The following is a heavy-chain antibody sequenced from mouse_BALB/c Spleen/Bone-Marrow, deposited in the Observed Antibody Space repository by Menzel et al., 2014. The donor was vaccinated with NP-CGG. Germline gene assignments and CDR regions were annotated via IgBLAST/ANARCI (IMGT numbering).Heavy chain of an antibody. J-gene: IGHJ4*01. CDR2: INPGSSTI. CDR3: ARSAYYALDN. Sequence: EVQLQESGGGLVQPGGSLNLSCAASGFDFSRYWMSWARQAPGKGQEWIGEINPGSSTINYTPSLKDKFIISRDNAKNTLYLQMSKVRSEDTALYYCARSAYYALDNWGQGTSVTVSS. CDR1: GFDFSRYW. V-gene: IGHV4-2*02.